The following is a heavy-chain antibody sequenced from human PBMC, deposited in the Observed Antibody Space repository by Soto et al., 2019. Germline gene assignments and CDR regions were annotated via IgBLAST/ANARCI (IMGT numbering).Heavy chain of an antibody. D-gene: IGHD4-17*01. CDR3: ARSRNVAEFNDYGGNYHGFDI. CDR1: GGSVNSHA. Sequence: QVQLEQSGAEVKKAGSSVKVSCKAFGGSVNSHAISWVRQAPRQGLQWMGGIIPMFGTPTYAQRFQAGVTISADESTSTVYLDLSRLRSEDTAMYYCARSRNVAEFNDYGGNYHGFDIWGQGTMVTVSS. V-gene: IGHV1-69*01. CDR2: IIPMFGTP. J-gene: IGHJ3*02.